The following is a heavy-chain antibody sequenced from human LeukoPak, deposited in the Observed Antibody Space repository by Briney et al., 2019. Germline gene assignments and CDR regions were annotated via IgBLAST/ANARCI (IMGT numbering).Heavy chain of an antibody. CDR3: ARGPRTFGGVGDY. D-gene: IGHD3-16*01. CDR2: MNPNSGNT. CDR1: GYTFTSYD. J-gene: IGHJ4*02. V-gene: IGHV1-8*01. Sequence: GASVKVSCKAAGYTFTSYDINWVREATGQGLEWMGWMNPNSGNTGYAQKFQGRVTMTRNTSISTAYMELSSLRSEDTAVYYCARGPRTFGGVGDYWGQGTLVTVSS.